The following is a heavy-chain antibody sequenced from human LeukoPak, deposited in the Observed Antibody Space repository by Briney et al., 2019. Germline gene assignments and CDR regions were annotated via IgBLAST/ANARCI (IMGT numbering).Heavy chain of an antibody. J-gene: IGHJ4*02. V-gene: IGHV3-30*02. CDR3: AKDLSYDILTGYHDY. D-gene: IGHD3-9*01. Sequence: GGSLRLSCAASGFTFSSYGMHWVRQAPGKGLEWVAFIRYDGSNKYYADSVKGLFTISRDNSKNTLYLQMKSLRAEDTAVYYCAKDLSYDILTGYHDYWGQGTLVTVSS. CDR2: IRYDGSNK. CDR1: GFTFSSYG.